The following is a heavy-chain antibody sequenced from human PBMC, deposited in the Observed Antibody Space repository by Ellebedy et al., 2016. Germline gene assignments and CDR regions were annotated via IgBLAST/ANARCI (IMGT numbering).Heavy chain of an antibody. CDR1: GFTFSSYA. J-gene: IGHJ6*02. V-gene: IGHV3-23*01. CDR2: ISDRGGST. Sequence: GESLKISXAASGFTFSSYAMSWVRQAPGEGLEWVSAISDRGGSTYYADSVKGRFTISRDNSKNTLYLQMNSLKTGDTAVYYCTTVAMGWPYKMDVWGQGTTVTVSS. CDR3: TTVAMGWPYKMDV. D-gene: IGHD3-10*01.